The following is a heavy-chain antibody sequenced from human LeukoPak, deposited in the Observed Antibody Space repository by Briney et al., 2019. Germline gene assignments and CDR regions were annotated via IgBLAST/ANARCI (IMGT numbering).Heavy chain of an antibody. V-gene: IGHV4-59*12. Sequence: SETLSLTCTVSGGSISSYYWSWIRQPPGKGLEWIGYIYYSGSTNYNPSLKSRVTISVDTSKNQFSLKLSSVTAADTAVYYCARAGYSSSWEYYYYGMDVWGQGTTVTVSS. CDR2: IYYSGST. D-gene: IGHD6-13*01. CDR1: GGSISSYY. CDR3: ARAGYSSSWEYYYYGMDV. J-gene: IGHJ6*02.